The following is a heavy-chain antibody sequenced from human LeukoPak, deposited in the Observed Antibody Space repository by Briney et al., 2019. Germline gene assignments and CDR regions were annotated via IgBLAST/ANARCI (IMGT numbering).Heavy chain of an antibody. Sequence: GGSLRLSYAASGFTFSSFAMSWVRQAPGEGLEWVSTISGSGGSTNYADSVKGRFTFSRDNSKNTLYLQMNSLRAEDTAVDYCAKDLPDYGDFIEGYWGQGTLVTVSS. CDR3: AKDLPDYGDFIEGY. CDR2: ISGSGGST. CDR1: GFTFSSFA. V-gene: IGHV3-23*01. D-gene: IGHD4-17*01. J-gene: IGHJ4*02.